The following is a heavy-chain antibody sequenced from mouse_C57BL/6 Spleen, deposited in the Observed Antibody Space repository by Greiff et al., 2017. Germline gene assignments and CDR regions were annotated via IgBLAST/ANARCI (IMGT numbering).Heavy chain of an antibody. Sequence: QVQLKQSGAELVKPGASVKISCKASGYAFSSYWMNWVKQRPGKGLEWIGQIYPGDGDTNYNGKFKGKATLTADKSSSTAYMQLSSLTSEDSAVYFCARAYLHGSSYLDWYFDVWGTGTTVTVSS. CDR1: GYAFSSYW. CDR3: ARAYLHGSSYLDWYFDV. J-gene: IGHJ1*03. V-gene: IGHV1-80*01. D-gene: IGHD1-1*01. CDR2: IYPGDGDT.